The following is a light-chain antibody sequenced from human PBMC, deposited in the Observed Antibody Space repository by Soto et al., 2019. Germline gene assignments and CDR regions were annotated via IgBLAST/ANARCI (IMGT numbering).Light chain of an antibody. CDR2: DAS. CDR3: QQRGIWPIT. CDR1: QSVGGS. Sequence: EIVLTQSPATLSLSPAERATLSCRTSQSVGGSLAWYQQRPGQAPRLLIYDASNRATGIPARFSGRGSGTDYTLTIGSPEPEDFAVYYCQQRGIWPITFGQGTRLEIK. J-gene: IGKJ5*01. V-gene: IGKV3-11*01.